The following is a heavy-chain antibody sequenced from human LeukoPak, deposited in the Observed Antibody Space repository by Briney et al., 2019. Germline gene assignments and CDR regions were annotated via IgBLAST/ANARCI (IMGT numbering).Heavy chain of an antibody. CDR2: MNPGSGNT. V-gene: IGHV1-8*01. D-gene: IGHD6-19*01. J-gene: IGHJ1*01. CDR3: ARKYSSGWKLSVFQH. Sequence: ASVKVSCKASGYTFNSYDINWVRQATGQGREWVGWMNPGSGNTGYAQNFQGRVTMTRDTSISTAYMELSTLRSEDTAIYYCARKYSSGWKLSVFQHWGQGTLVTVSS. CDR1: GYTFNSYD.